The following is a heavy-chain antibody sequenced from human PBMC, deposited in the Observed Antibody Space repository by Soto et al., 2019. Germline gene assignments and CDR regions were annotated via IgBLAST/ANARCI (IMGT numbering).Heavy chain of an antibody. J-gene: IGHJ6*02. CDR1: GFSLSTSGVG. D-gene: IGHD3-10*01. Sequence: QITLKESGPTLVKPTQALTLTCTFSGFSLSTSGVGVGWIRQPPGKALEWLALVFSNDDKRYSTSLKNRLTITKDTSRNQVVLTMTDMDPADTATYYCSHKRGSGLFGMDVWGPGTTVTVSS. V-gene: IGHV2-5*01. CDR2: VFSNDDK. CDR3: SHKRGSGLFGMDV.